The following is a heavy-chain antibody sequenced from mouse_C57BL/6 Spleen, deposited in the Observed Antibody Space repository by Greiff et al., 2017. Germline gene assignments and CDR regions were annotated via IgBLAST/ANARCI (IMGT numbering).Heavy chain of an antibody. J-gene: IGHJ3*01. Sequence: QVQLKESGAELVRPGASVTLSCKASGYTFTDYEMHWVKQTPVHGLEWIGAIDPETGGTAYNQKFKGKAILTADKSSSTAYMELRSLTSEDSAVYYCTRWDGYGSFAYWGQGTLVTVSA. CDR2: IDPETGGT. CDR3: TRWDGYGSFAY. CDR1: GYTFTDYE. D-gene: IGHD2-2*01. V-gene: IGHV1-15*01.